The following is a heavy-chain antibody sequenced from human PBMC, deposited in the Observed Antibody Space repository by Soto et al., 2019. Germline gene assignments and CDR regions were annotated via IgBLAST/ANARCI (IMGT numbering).Heavy chain of an antibody. CDR3: ARGRYGDY. V-gene: IGHV1-18*01. CDR1: GYTFTSYG. J-gene: IGHJ4*02. CDR2: ISAHNVNT. Sequence: QVHLVQSGAEAKKPGASVKVSCKGSGYTFTSYGITWVRQAPGQGLEWMGWISAHNVNTDYAQKLQGRVTVTRDTSTSTADMELRSLRSDDTAVYYAARGRYGDYWGQGALVTVSS. D-gene: IGHD1-1*01.